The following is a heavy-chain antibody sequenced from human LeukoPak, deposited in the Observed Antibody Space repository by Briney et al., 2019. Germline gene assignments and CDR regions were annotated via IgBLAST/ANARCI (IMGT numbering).Heavy chain of an antibody. J-gene: IGHJ4*02. Sequence: GGSLRLSCAASGFTFSSYGMHWVRQAPGKGLEWVAVISYDGSNKYYADSVKGRFTISRDNSKNTLYLQMNSLRAEDTAVYYCAKDHSYGSVRGFFDYWGQGTLVTVSS. V-gene: IGHV3-30*18. CDR1: GFTFSSYG. CDR3: AKDHSYGSVRGFFDY. CDR2: ISYDGSNK. D-gene: IGHD3-10*01.